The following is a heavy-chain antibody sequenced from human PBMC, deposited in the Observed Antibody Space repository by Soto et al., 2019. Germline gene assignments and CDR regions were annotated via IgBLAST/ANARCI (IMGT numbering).Heavy chain of an antibody. Sequence: GESLKISCKGSGYTFTSHWIGWVRQMPGKGLEWMGIIYPGDYETRYSPSFEGQIFVSVDKSITTAYLQWSSLKASDTAMYFCARHHRNDPGHFDIWGQGTMVTVSS. J-gene: IGHJ3*02. CDR1: GYTFTSHW. CDR3: ARHHRNDPGHFDI. CDR2: IYPGDYET. V-gene: IGHV5-51*01. D-gene: IGHD1-1*01.